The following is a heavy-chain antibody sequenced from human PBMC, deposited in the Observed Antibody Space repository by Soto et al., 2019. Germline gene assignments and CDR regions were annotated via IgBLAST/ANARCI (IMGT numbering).Heavy chain of an antibody. J-gene: IGHJ6*03. Sequence: SPTLSLTCAISGDSVSSNSAAWNWIRQSPSRGLEWLGRTYYRSKWYNDYAVSVKSRITINPDTSKNQFSLQLNSVTPEDTAVYYCARVWDSSSGGDYYYYYMDVWGKGTTVTVSS. CDR1: GDSVSSNSAA. CDR2: TYYRSKWYN. V-gene: IGHV6-1*01. CDR3: ARVWDSSSGGDYYYYYMDV. D-gene: IGHD6-6*01.